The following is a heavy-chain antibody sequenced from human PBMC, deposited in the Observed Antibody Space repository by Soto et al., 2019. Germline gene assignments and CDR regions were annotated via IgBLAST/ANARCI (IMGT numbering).Heavy chain of an antibody. CDR2: ISAYNGNT. CDR1: GYTFTSYG. J-gene: IGHJ5*02. Sequence: GASVKVSCKASGYTFTSYGISWVRQAPGQGLEWMGWISAYNGNTNYAQKLQGRVTMTTDTSTSTAYMELRSLRSDDTAVHYCARAGIAAAGRGSGYNWFDPWGQGTLVTVSS. V-gene: IGHV1-18*01. CDR3: ARAGIAAAGRGSGYNWFDP. D-gene: IGHD6-13*01.